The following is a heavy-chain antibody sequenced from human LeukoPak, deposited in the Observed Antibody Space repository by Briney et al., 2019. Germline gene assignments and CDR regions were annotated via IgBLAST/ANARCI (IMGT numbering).Heavy chain of an antibody. CDR2: ISGSGGST. D-gene: IGHD6-19*01. Sequence: GRSLRLSCAASGFTFSSYGMSWVRQAPGKGLEWVSAISGSGGSTYYADSVKGRFTISRDNSKNTLYLQMNSLRAEDTAVYYCASHESSSGWYRYAFDIWGQGTMVTVSS. CDR1: GFTFSSYG. CDR3: ASHESSSGWYRYAFDI. V-gene: IGHV3-23*01. J-gene: IGHJ3*02.